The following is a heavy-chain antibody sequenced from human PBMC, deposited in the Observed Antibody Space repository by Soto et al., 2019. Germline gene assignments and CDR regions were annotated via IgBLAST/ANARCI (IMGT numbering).Heavy chain of an antibody. D-gene: IGHD6-19*01. CDR2: IKQDGSEK. CDR1: GFTFSSYW. J-gene: IGHJ6*02. CDR3: ARDLAGGYSSGWYPGLDYYYYGMDV. V-gene: IGHV3-7*01. Sequence: EVQLVESGGGLVQPGGSLRLSCAASGFTFSSYWMSWVRQAPGKGREWVANIKQDGSEKYYVDSVKGRFTISRDNAKNSLYLQMNSLRAEDTAVYYCARDLAGGYSSGWYPGLDYYYYGMDVWGQGTTVTVSS.